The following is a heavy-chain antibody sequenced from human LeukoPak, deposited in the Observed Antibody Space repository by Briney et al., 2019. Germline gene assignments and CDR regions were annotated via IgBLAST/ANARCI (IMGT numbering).Heavy chain of an antibody. CDR2: IIPIFGTA. J-gene: IGHJ4*02. V-gene: IGHV1-69*05. CDR1: DYYFSSHG. CDR3: ARDYFGYDSSGSGFDY. Sequence: GASVKVSCKASDYYFSSHGITWVRQAPGQGLEWMGGIIPIFGTANYAQKFQGRVTITTDESTSTAYMELSSLRSEDTAVYYCARDYFGYDSSGSGFDYWGQGTLVTVSS. D-gene: IGHD3-22*01.